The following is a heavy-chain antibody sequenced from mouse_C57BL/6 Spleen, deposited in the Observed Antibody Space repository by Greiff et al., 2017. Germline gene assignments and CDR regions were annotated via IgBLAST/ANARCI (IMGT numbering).Heavy chain of an antibody. Sequence: VQLQQSGAELVKPGASVKISCKASGYAFSSYWMNWVKQRPGKGLEWIGQIYPGDGDTNYNGKFKGKATLTADKSSSTAYMQLSSLTSEDSAVYFCARGNYGSSHPWFADWGQGTLVTVSA. CDR2: IYPGDGDT. CDR1: GYAFSSYW. CDR3: ARGNYGSSHPWFAD. D-gene: IGHD1-1*01. V-gene: IGHV1-80*01. J-gene: IGHJ3*01.